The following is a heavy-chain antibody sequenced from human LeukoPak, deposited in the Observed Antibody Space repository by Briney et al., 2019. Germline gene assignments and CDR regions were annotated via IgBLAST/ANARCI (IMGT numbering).Heavy chain of an antibody. J-gene: IGHJ4*02. CDR1: GFAFSSYW. D-gene: IGHD3-16*01. Sequence: GGSLRLSCAASGFAFSSYWMSWVRQAPGKGLEWVANIKQDGSEKYYVDSVKGRFTISRDNAKNSLYLQMNGLRAEDTAVYYCARDWGVGDPFDYWGQGTLVTVSS. V-gene: IGHV3-7*01. CDR2: IKQDGSEK. CDR3: ARDWGVGDPFDY.